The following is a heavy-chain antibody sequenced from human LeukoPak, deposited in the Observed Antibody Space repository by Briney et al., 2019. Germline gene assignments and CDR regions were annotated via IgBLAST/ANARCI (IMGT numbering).Heavy chain of an antibody. D-gene: IGHD1-1*01. V-gene: IGHV3-30-3*01. CDR2: ISYDGSTK. J-gene: IGHJ3*02. CDR3: ARARGTTGTTRIAFDI. CDR1: GFTFNTYA. Sequence: PGGSLRLSCAASGFTFNTYAMHWIRQAPGKGLEWVAVISYDGSTKYYAESVKGRFTISRDNSKNTVYLQMDRLRPEDTAVCYCARARGTTGTTRIAFDIWGKGTMVTVSS.